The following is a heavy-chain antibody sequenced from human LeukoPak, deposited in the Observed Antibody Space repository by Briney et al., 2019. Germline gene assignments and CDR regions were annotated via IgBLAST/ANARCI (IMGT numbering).Heavy chain of an antibody. CDR2: ISGGSDNT. V-gene: IGHV3-23*01. D-gene: IGHD3-10*01. Sequence: GGSLRLSCAASGFIFSSYAMSWVRQPPAKGLEWVSGISGGSDNTYYADSLKGRFTISRDISKSTLFLQMSSLRAEDTAVYYCASSLLPRLWGQGTLVTVSS. J-gene: IGHJ4*02. CDR1: GFIFSSYA. CDR3: ASSLLPRL.